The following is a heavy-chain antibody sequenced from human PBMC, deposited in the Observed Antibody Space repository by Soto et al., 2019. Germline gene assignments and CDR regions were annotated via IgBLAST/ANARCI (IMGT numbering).Heavy chain of an antibody. J-gene: IGHJ4*02. CDR2: ISAHNGNT. D-gene: IGHD1-1*01. CDR1: GYGFTTYG. V-gene: IGHV1-18*01. Sequence: QVHLVQSGAEVKKPGASVKVSCKGSGYGFTTYGITWVRQAPGQGLEWMWWISAHNGNTNYAQKLQGRVTVTRDTSTSTAYMELRSLRSDDTAEYYCARGRYGDYWGQGALVTVSS. CDR3: ARGRYGDY.